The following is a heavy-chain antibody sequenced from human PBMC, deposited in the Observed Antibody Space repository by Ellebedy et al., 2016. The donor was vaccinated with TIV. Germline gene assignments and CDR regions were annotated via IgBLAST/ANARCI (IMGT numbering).Heavy chain of an antibody. CDR3: ARDHPLGIENFDY. D-gene: IGHD7-27*01. CDR2: INSDGSST. CDR1: GFTFSSYW. V-gene: IGHV3-74*01. Sequence: GESLKISCAASGFTFSSYWMHWVRQAPGKGLVWVSRINSDGSSTSYADSVKGRFTISRDNAKNTLYLQMNSLRAEDTAVYYWARDHPLGIENFDYWGQGTLVTVSS. J-gene: IGHJ4*02.